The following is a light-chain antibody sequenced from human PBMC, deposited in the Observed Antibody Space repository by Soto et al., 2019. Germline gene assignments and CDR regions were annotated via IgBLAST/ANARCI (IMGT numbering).Light chain of an antibody. J-gene: IGKJ1*01. Sequence: DIQMTQSPSTLSASVGDRVTITCRASQSVDVWLAWFQQKPGKAPKVLIHKASSLDSGVPSRFSGSGSGTEFNLTITSLQTAQFATYICQHYSASSSWTFGQGTKVEIK. V-gene: IGKV1-5*03. CDR2: KAS. CDR3: QHYSASSSWT. CDR1: QSVDVW.